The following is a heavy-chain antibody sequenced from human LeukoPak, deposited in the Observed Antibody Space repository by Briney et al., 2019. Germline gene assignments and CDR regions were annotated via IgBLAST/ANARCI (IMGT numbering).Heavy chain of an antibody. J-gene: IGHJ4*02. CDR2: IYPGDSDA. CDR1: GYSFSTHW. V-gene: IGHV5-51*01. D-gene: IGHD3-10*01. CDR3: ARLGRYYYGSGSYLAY. Sequence: GESLQISCKGSGYSFSTHWIGWVRQVPGKGPEWMGIIYPGDSDAKYSPSFQGQVTISADKSITTAYLQWSSLKASDTAMYYCARLGRYYYGSGSYLAYWGQGTLVTVSS.